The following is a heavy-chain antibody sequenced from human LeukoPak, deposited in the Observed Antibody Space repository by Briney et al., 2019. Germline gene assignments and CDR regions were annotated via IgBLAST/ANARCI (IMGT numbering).Heavy chain of an antibody. D-gene: IGHD6-13*01. CDR2: ISAYNGNT. Sequence: ASVKVSCKASGYTFTSYGISWVRQAPGQGLEWMGWISAYNGNTNYAQKLQGRVTMTRNASISTAYMELSSLRSEDTAVYYCARGLYSSSWFLFSYSNTYYYYYYMDVWGKGTTVTISS. CDR1: GYTFTSYG. J-gene: IGHJ6*03. V-gene: IGHV1-18*01. CDR3: ARGLYSSSWFLFSYSNTYYYYYYMDV.